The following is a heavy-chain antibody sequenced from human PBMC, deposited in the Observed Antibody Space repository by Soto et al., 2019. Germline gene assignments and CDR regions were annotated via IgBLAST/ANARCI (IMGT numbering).Heavy chain of an antibody. CDR2: INNDGSTT. D-gene: IGHD6-13*01. CDR3: ASRLVEYSCSWYDY. Sequence: EVQLLESGGGLVQPGGSLRLSCAASGLTFSSNWMHWVRQAPGKGLVWVSRINNDGSTTTYADSVKGRFTIARDNRKNTLYLQMNSLTAADTAVYYCASRLVEYSCSWYDYWGQGTLVTVSS. CDR1: GLTFSSNW. J-gene: IGHJ4*02. V-gene: IGHV3-74*01.